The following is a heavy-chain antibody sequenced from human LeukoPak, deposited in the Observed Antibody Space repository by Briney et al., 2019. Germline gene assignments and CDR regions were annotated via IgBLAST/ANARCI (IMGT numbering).Heavy chain of an antibody. CDR3: ARASYYGSGSGDFDY. D-gene: IGHD3-10*01. CDR2: INPNSGGT. V-gene: IGHV1-2*02. J-gene: IGHJ4*02. CDR1: GYTFTGYY. Sequence: ASVKVSCKASGYTFTGYYMHWVRQAPGQGLEWMGWINPNSGGTNYAQKFQGRVTMTRDTSISTAYMELSRLRSDDTAVYYCARASYYGSGSGDFDYWGQGTLVTVSS.